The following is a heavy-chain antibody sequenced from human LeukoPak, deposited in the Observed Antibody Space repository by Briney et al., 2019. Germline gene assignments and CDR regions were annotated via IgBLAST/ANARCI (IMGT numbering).Heavy chain of an antibody. CDR3: ARVGELLRDTIDY. D-gene: IGHD1-26*01. CDR1: GYTFTGYY. CDR2: INPNIGGT. Sequence: VASVKVSCKASGYTFTGYYMHWVRQAPGQGLEWMGRINPNIGGTNYAQKFQGRVTMTRDTSISTAYMELSRLRSDDTAVYYCARVGELLRDTIDYWGQGTLVTVSS. V-gene: IGHV1-2*06. J-gene: IGHJ4*02.